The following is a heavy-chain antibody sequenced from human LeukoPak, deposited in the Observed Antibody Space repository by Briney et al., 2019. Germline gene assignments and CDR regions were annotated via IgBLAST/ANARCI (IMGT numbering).Heavy chain of an antibody. V-gene: IGHV1-69*05. J-gene: IGHJ5*02. D-gene: IGHD4-17*01. CDR2: IMPLFGTA. CDR1: GGTFNNSA. Sequence: GSSVKVSCKTSGGTFNNSAISWVRQAPGQGLEWRGGIMPLFGTAGYAQKFQGRVTITKDESTRTVYLELTSLTCDDTAVYYCARDVHGDYGSGWFDPWGEGTLVSVSS. CDR3: ARDVHGDYGSGWFDP.